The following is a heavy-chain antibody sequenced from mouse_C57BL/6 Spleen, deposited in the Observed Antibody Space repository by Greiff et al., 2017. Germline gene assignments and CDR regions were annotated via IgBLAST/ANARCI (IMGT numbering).Heavy chain of an antibody. CDR2: INPSSGYT. J-gene: IGHJ4*01. Sequence: QVQLKESGAELAKPGASVKLSCKASGYTFTSYWMHWVKQRPGQGLEWIGYINPSSGYTKYNQKFKDKATLTADKSSSTAYMQLSSLTYEDSAVYYCARRATVVVDAMDYWGQGTSVTVSS. V-gene: IGHV1-7*01. CDR3: ARRATVVVDAMDY. CDR1: GYTFTSYW. D-gene: IGHD1-1*01.